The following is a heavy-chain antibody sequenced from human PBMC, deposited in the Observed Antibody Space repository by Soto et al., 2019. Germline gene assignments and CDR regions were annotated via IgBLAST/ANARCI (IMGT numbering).Heavy chain of an antibody. V-gene: IGHV1-69*12. CDR1: GGTFSSYA. CDR3: ARVVDTAMVYFDY. J-gene: IGHJ4*02. D-gene: IGHD5-18*01. CDR2: IIPIFGTA. Sequence: QVQLVQSGAEVKKPGSSVKVSCKASGGTFSSYAISWVRQAPGQGLEWMGGIIPIFGTANYAQKLQGRVTITADESTSTAYMELSSLRYEDTAVFYCARVVDTAMVYFDYWGQGTLVTVSS.